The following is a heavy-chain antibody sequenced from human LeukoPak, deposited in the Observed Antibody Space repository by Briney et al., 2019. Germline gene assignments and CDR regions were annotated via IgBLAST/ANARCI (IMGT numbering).Heavy chain of an antibody. D-gene: IGHD5-12*01. CDR2: IIPIFGTA. CDR1: GGTFSSYA. CDR3: AIVRRGYSGYDLDLYYYYMDV. J-gene: IGHJ6*03. Sequence: GASVKVSCKASGGTFSSYAISWVRQAPGQGLEWMGGIIPIFGTANYAQKFQGRVTITADESTSTAYTELSSLRSEDTAVYYCAIVRRGYSGYDLDLYYYYMDVWGKGTTVTISS. V-gene: IGHV1-69*13.